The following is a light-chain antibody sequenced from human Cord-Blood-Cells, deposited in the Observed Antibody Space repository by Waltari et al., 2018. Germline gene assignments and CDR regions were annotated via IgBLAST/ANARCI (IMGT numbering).Light chain of an antibody. CDR2: EGS. CDR1: SSDDGRYNI. CDR3: CSYAGSSTFYV. J-gene: IGLJ1*01. Sequence: QSALTQPASVSVSPGQSITISCTGTSSDDGRYNIVSWYQQHPGKAPKLMIYEGSKRPSGVSNRFSGSKSGNTASLTISGLQAEDEADYYCCSYAGSSTFYVFGTGTKVTVL. V-gene: IGLV2-23*01.